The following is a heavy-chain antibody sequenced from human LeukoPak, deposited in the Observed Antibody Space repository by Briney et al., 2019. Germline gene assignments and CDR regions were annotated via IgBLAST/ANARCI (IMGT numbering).Heavy chain of an antibody. V-gene: IGHV3-15*01. J-gene: IGHJ4*02. CDR2: ILTKAEGGTV. D-gene: IGHD2-21*01. CDR3: TAGLVKTNDDC. CDR1: GFNLSNAW. Sequence: GGSLRLSCAASGFNLSNAWMNWVRQAPGKGLEWVGRILTKAEGGTVDYAAPVKDRFTISRDDSKNTLYLHLNSLKTDDTAVYYCTAGLVKTNDDCWGQGTLVTVSS.